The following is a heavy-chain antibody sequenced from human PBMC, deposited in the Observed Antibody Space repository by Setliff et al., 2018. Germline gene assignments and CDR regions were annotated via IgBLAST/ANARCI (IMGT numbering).Heavy chain of an antibody. CDR3: ATTGTYRYFDY. Sequence: SETLSLTCNVSGASINTGTYYWAWIRQPPGKGLEWIGRIHYGGTTYYNASLKSRVTISVDTSKNQFSLRLNSVTASDTAVYYCATTGTYRYFDYWGQGTLVTVSS. D-gene: IGHD1-1*01. J-gene: IGHJ4*02. CDR2: IHYGGTT. CDR1: GASINTGTYY. V-gene: IGHV4-39*01.